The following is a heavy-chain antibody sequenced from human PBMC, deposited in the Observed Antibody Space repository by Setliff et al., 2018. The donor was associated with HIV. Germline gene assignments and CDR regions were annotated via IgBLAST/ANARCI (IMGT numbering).Heavy chain of an antibody. D-gene: IGHD5-12*01. CDR1: GDSINSGTYY. CDR3: ARQPLYNDYDWRSYYFDY. J-gene: IGHJ4*02. Sequence: LSLTCTVSGDSINSGTYYWSWIRQPPGKGLEWIGEINHSGSTYYSPSLNSRFTISVDTSKNQFSLKLRSVTAADTAVYYCARQPLYNDYDWRSYYFDYWGQGSLVTVSS. CDR2: INHSGST. V-gene: IGHV4-39*01.